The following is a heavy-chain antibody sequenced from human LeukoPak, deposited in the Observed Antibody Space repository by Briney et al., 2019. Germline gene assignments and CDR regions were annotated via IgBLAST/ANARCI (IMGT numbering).Heavy chain of an antibody. V-gene: IGHV4-59*12. CDR2: IDHSGNT. CDR3: ARDHPYYYDSSGYQIDY. Sequence: SETLSLTCTVAGETMRNYYWNWIRQPPGKGLEWIGYIDHSGNTIYNYNPSLTSRVIISEDASQNQFSLKLSSVTAADTAVYYCARDHPYYYDSSGYQIDYWGQGTLVTVSS. J-gene: IGHJ4*02. CDR1: GETMRNYY. D-gene: IGHD3-22*01.